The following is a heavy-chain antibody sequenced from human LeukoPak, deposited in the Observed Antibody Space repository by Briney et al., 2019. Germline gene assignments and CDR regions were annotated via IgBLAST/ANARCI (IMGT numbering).Heavy chain of an antibody. CDR1: GGSFSGYY. Sequence: PSETLSLTCAVYGGSFSGYYWSWIRQPPGKGLEWIGEINHSGSTNYNPSLKSRVTISVDTSKNQFSLKLSSVTAADTAVYYCARRRIAAAGTSRFDPWGQGTLVTVSS. D-gene: IGHD6-13*01. CDR2: INHSGST. V-gene: IGHV4-34*01. J-gene: IGHJ5*02. CDR3: ARRRIAAAGTSRFDP.